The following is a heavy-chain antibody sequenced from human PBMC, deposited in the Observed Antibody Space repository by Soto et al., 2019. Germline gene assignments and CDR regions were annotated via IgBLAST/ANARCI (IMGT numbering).Heavy chain of an antibody. V-gene: IGHV3-21*01. Sequence: GGSLRLSCAASGLTFSTYSMTWVRQAPGKGLEWVSSIRDSSSYKYYADSVKGRFTISRDNAKNSLYLQMNSLRAEDTAVYYCAALDTTMVKTAGYWGQGTLVTISS. CDR2: IRDSSSYK. D-gene: IGHD5-18*01. J-gene: IGHJ4*02. CDR1: GLTFSTYS. CDR3: AALDTTMVKTAGY.